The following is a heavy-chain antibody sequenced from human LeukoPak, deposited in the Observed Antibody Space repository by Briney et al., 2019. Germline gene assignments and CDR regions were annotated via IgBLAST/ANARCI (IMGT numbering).Heavy chain of an antibody. J-gene: IGHJ4*02. Sequence: PSETLSLTCTVSGGSINSYCWSWIRQPPGKGLEWIGYIYTSGSTNYNPSLKSRVTISVDTSKNQFSLKLSSVTAADTAVYYCSRNFVRPKQWLRHGGFDYWGQGTLVTVSS. CDR3: SRNFVRPKQWLRHGGFDY. D-gene: IGHD6-19*01. V-gene: IGHV4-4*09. CDR1: GGSINSYC. CDR2: IYTSGST.